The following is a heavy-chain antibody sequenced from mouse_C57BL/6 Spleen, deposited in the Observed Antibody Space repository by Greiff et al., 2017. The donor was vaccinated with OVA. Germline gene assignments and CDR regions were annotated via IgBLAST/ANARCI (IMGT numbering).Heavy chain of an antibody. CDR3: ARLGDYDAMDY. CDR2: IDPSDSYT. J-gene: IGHJ4*01. Sequence: VKLQQPGAELVKPGASVKLSCKASGYTFTSYWMQWVKQRPGQGLEWIGEIDPSDSYTNYNQKFKGKATLTVDTSSSTAYMQLSSLTSEDSAVYYCARLGDYDAMDYWGQGTSVTVSS. CDR1: GYTFTSYW. V-gene: IGHV1-50*01.